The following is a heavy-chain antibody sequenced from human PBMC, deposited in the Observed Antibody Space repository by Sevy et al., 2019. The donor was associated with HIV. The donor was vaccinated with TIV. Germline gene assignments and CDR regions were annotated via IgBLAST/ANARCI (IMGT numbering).Heavy chain of an antibody. D-gene: IGHD3-22*01. Sequence: SETLSLTCTVSGGSISSYYWSWIRQPAGKGLEWIGRIYTSGSTNYNPSLKNRVTMSVDTSKNQFSLKLGSVTAADTAVYYCAREPTYYDSSLGVTWGQGTLVTVSS. CDR2: IYTSGST. V-gene: IGHV4-4*07. CDR3: AREPTYYDSSLGVT. J-gene: IGHJ5*02. CDR1: GGSISSYY.